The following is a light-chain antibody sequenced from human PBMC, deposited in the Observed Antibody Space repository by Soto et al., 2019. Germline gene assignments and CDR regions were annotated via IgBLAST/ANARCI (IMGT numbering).Light chain of an antibody. Sequence: DIQMTQSPSTLSATAGHRVTITCRASQSISSWLAWYQQKPGKAPKLLIFGAYSLQSGVTSRFSGSGSGTDFTLSISTLQPEDFATYYCQQSYSNLGTFGQVTRLEIK. CDR3: QQSYSNLGT. J-gene: IGKJ2*01. CDR1: QSISSW. CDR2: GAY. V-gene: IGKV1-39*01.